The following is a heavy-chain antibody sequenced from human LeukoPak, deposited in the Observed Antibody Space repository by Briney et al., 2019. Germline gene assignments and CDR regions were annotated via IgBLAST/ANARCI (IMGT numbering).Heavy chain of an antibody. Sequence: SETLSLTCAVYGGSFSGYYWSWVRQPPGKGLEWIGQINYSGSTNYNPSLKSRVTISVDTSKNQFSLKLSSVTAADTAVYCCARGAGSYRSKGYFQHWGQGTLVTVSS. D-gene: IGHD3-16*02. CDR1: GGSFSGYY. V-gene: IGHV4-34*01. J-gene: IGHJ1*01. CDR2: INYSGST. CDR3: ARGAGSYRSKGYFQH.